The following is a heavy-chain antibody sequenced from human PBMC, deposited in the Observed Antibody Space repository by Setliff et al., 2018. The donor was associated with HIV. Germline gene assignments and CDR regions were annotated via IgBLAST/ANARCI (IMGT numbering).Heavy chain of an antibody. CDR2: TYTSGST. CDR1: GGSISSYY. CDR3: ASYYRVSGWYQEASWFFDL. D-gene: IGHD6-19*01. J-gene: IGHJ2*01. V-gene: IGHV4-4*08. Sequence: SETLSLTCTVSGGSISSYYWSWIRQSPGKGLEWIGYTYTSGSTYYNPSLKSRVTISLDTSKNQLSLKLSSVTAADTAVYYCASYYRVSGWYQEASWFFDLWGRGTLVTVSS.